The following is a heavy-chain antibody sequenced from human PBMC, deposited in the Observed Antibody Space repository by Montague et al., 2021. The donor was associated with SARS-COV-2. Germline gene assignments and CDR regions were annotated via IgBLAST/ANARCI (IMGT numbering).Heavy chain of an antibody. V-gene: IGHV4-59*01. CDR1: GGSISSYY. J-gene: IGHJ2*01. D-gene: IGHD5-18*01. Sequence: SETLSLTCTVSGGSISSYYWSWIQQPPGKALEWIGYIYYSGSTNYNPSLNSRVTISVDTSKNQFSLKLTSVTAADTAVYFCARESDSYPSGTQYFDLRGRGTLVTVSS. CDR3: ARESDSYPSGTQYFDL. CDR2: IYYSGST.